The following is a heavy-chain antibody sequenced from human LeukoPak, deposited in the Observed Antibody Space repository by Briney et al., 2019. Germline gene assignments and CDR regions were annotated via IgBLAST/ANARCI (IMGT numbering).Heavy chain of an antibody. CDR2: ISSSSSYI. J-gene: IGHJ4*02. D-gene: IGHD3-22*01. CDR1: GFTFSSYS. CDR3: ARDFRLYDSSGYLDY. Sequence: GGSLRLSCAASGFTFSSYSMNWVRQAPGKGLEWVSSISSSSSYIYYADSVKGRFTISRDNSKNTLYLQMNSLRAEDTAVYYCARDFRLYDSSGYLDYWGQGTLVTVSS. V-gene: IGHV3-21*01.